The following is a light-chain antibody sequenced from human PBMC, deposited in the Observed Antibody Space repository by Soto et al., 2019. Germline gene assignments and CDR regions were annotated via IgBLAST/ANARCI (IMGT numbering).Light chain of an antibody. CDR3: QQYNNWPPLT. J-gene: IGKJ4*01. CDR2: AAS. V-gene: IGKV3-15*01. CDR1: QSVYSN. Sequence: EIVMTQSPVTLSVSPGERATLSCRATQSVYSNLAWYQQKPGQAPRLLIYAASTRATDIPARFSGSGSGTEFTLTISSLQSEDFAVYYCQQYNNWPPLTFGGGTKVEI.